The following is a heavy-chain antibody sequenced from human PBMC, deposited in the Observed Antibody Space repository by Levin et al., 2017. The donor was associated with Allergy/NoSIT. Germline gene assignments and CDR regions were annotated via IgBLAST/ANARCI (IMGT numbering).Heavy chain of an antibody. CDR1: GFTFSGYS. J-gene: IGHJ4*02. CDR3: ARDYYGSGSSNS. D-gene: IGHD3-10*01. V-gene: IGHV3-48*01. Sequence: GGSLRLSCAASGFTFSGYSMNWVRQPPGKGLEWVSHISSSSSSIYYADSVKGRFTISRDNAKNSLYLQMNSLRAEDTAVYYCARDYYGSGSSNSWGQGTLVSVSS. CDR2: ISSSSSSI.